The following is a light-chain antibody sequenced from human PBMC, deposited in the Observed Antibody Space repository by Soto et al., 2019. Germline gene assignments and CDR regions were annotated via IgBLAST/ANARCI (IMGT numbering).Light chain of an antibody. Sequence: QSVLTQPPSGSGAPGQRVTISCTGSSSNIGAGYDVHWYQQLPGTAPILLIYGNSNRPSGVPDRFSGSKSGTSASLAITGLQAEDEADYYCQSYDSSLSGWVFGGGTKVTVL. J-gene: IGLJ3*02. CDR2: GNS. V-gene: IGLV1-40*01. CDR1: SSNIGAGYD. CDR3: QSYDSSLSGWV.